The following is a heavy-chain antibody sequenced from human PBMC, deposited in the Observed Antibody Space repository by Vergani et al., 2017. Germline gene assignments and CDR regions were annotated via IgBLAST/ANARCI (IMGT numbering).Heavy chain of an antibody. D-gene: IGHD2-21*01. CDR2: INPIDSKI. CDR3: TRYVPWGDGACLLFDH. J-gene: IGHJ4*02. CDR1: ESSFISNE. V-gene: IGHV5-51*03. Sequence: EVMLVQSGAEVKKPGESLKISCKSSESSFISNEIAWVRQMSGKGLQWMGNINPIDSKIAYSPSFQGQAIMSLDKSITTAYLQWRSLKASDTAIYYCTRYVPWGDGACLLFDHWCQGTKVTVSS.